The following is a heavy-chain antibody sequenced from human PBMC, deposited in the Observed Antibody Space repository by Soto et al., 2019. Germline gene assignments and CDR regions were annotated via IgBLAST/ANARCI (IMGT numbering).Heavy chain of an antibody. D-gene: IGHD5-12*01. CDR2: MNPNSGNT. V-gene: IGHV1-8*01. Sequence: QVQLVQSGAEVKKPGASVKVSCKASGYTFTSYDINWVRQATGQGLEWMGWMNPNSGNTGYAQKCQGRVTMTRNTSISTAYMELSSLRSEDTAVYYCARGGPRGWLRNRAKPIDYWGQGTLVTVSS. J-gene: IGHJ4*02. CDR3: ARGGPRGWLRNRAKPIDY. CDR1: GYTFTSYD.